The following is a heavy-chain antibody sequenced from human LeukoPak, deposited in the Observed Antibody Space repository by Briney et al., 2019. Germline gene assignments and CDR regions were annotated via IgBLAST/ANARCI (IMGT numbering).Heavy chain of an antibody. Sequence: NPSETLSLTCTVSGGSISSYYWSWIRQPAGKGLEWIGRIYTSGSTNYNPSLKSRVTMSVDTSKNQFSLKLSSVTAADTAVYYCARDPQPGNPEQRLVSGYYYYYMDVWGKGTTVTVSS. V-gene: IGHV4-4*07. D-gene: IGHD6-13*01. CDR1: GGSISSYY. J-gene: IGHJ6*03. CDR3: ARDPQPGNPEQRLVSGYYYYYMDV. CDR2: IYTSGST.